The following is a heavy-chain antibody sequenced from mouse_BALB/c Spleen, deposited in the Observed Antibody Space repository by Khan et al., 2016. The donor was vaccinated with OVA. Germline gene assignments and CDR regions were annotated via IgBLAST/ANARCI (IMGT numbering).Heavy chain of an antibody. V-gene: IGHV2-6*02. CDR3: ARNSHRMTEVMDY. J-gene: IGHJ4*01. CDR2: IWSDGKT. D-gene: IGHD6-1*01. Sequence: VQLQESGPGLVAPSQSLSITCTVSGFSLTSYGVHWVRQPPGKGLEWLVVIWSDGKTTYNSTLKSRLSISKDNSKSQVFLKMNSLQTDDTAMYYCARNSHRMTEVMDYWGKGTAVTVSS. CDR1: GFSLTSYG.